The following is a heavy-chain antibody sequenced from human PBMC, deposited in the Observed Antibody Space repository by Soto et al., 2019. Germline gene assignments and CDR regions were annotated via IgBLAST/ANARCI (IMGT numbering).Heavy chain of an antibody. CDR3: AGTYDSLDY. CDR1: GLTFSNYY. J-gene: IGHJ4*02. D-gene: IGHD3-22*01. CDR2: ITSSGGDI. V-gene: IGHV3-21*01. Sequence: PGGSLRLSCEASGLTFSNYYMNWIRQAPGKGLEWVSSITSSGGDIYYADSVKGRFTISRDNAKNSLYLQMNSLRAEDTAVYYCAGTYDSLDYWGQGTLLTVSS.